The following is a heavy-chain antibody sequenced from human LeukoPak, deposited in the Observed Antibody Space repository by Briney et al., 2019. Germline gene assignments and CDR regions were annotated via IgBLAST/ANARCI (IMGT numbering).Heavy chain of an antibody. CDR1: GYTFTSYG. V-gene: IGHV1-18*01. CDR2: ISAYNGNT. D-gene: IGHD6-6*01. J-gene: IGHJ6*03. CDR3: ARDGQQLVLHYYYMDV. Sequence: ASVKVSCKASGYTFTSYGISWVRQAPGQGLEWMGWISAYNGNTNYAQKFQDRVTMTTDTSTSTAYMELRRLRSDDTAVYYCARDGQQLVLHYYYMDVWGKGTTVTVSS.